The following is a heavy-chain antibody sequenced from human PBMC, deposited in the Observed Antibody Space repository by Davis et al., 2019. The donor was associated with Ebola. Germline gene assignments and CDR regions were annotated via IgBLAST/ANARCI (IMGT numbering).Heavy chain of an antibody. CDR2: INPYNGGT. D-gene: IGHD6-19*01. CDR1: GYTFTGYY. V-gene: IGHV1-2*06. CDR3: ARASFGYNSGWYADY. Sequence: AASVKVSCKASGYTFTGYYMHWVRRAPGQGLEWMGRINPYNGGTNYAQKFQGRVTMTRDTSISTAYMELSRLRSDDTAVFYCARASFGYNSGWYADYWGPGSLVTVSS. J-gene: IGHJ4*02.